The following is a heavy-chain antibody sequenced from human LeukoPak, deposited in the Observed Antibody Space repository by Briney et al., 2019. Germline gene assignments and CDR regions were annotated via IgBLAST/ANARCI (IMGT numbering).Heavy chain of an antibody. CDR1: GGSISSYY. CDR3: ARHGMGARGDFDY. V-gene: IGHV4-59*08. D-gene: IGHD1-26*01. Sequence: SETLSLTCTVSGGSISSYYWSWIRQPAGKGLEWIGYIYYSGNTNYNPSLKSRVTISVDTFKNQFSLKLSSVTAADTAVFYCARHGMGARGDFDYWGQGTLVTVSS. J-gene: IGHJ4*02. CDR2: IYYSGNT.